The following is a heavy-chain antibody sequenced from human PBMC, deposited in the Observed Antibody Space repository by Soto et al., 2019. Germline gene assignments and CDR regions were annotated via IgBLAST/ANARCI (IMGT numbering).Heavy chain of an antibody. D-gene: IGHD1-7*01. J-gene: IGHJ5*02. CDR3: GRESGETWDYEAS. CDR1: GGSISSYR. CDR2: LNTYGNT. Sequence: VTTSETLSLTCTVSGGSISSYRWSWIRQPAGKGLEWIGRLNTYGNTHYNPSLKSRVTVSVDTSRNQFFLTLRSVTAADSAVYHCGRESGETWDYEASWGQGTPVTVS. V-gene: IGHV4-4*07.